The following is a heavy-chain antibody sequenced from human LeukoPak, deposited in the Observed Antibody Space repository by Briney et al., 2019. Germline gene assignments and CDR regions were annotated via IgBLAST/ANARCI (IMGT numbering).Heavy chain of an antibody. CDR3: ARQTHSYDFWSGYLFDY. V-gene: IGHV3-66*04. D-gene: IGHD3-3*01. J-gene: IGHJ4*02. CDR2: IYSGGST. Sequence: GGSLRLSCAASGFTVSSNYMSWVRQAPGKGLEWVSVIYSGGSTYYADSVKGRFTISRDNSKNTLYLQMNSLRAEDAAVYYCARQTHSYDFWSGYLFDYWGQGTLVTVSS. CDR1: GFTVSSNY.